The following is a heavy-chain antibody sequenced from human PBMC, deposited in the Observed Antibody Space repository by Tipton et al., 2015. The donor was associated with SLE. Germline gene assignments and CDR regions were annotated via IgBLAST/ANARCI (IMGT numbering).Heavy chain of an antibody. CDR1: GGSISSYY. V-gene: IGHV4-4*09. CDR2: IYTSGST. CDR3: ARETGAYTSGWSRYFGMDV. Sequence: LTCTVSGGSISSYYWSWIRQPPGKGLEWIGYIYTSGSTNYNPSLKSRVTISVDTSKNQFSLKLSSVTAADTALYYCARETGAYTSGWSRYFGMDVWGQGTTVTVSS. D-gene: IGHD6-19*01. J-gene: IGHJ6*02.